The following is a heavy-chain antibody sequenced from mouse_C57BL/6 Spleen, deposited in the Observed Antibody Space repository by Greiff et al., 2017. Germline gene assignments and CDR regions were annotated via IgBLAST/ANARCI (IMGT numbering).Heavy chain of an antibody. CDR2: IDPANGNT. CDR3: ARPLDYYGSTAWFAY. J-gene: IGHJ3*01. Sequence: EVQLQQPVAELVRPGASVKLSCTASGFNIKNTYMHWVKQRPEQGLEWIGRIDPANGNTKYAPKFQGKATITADTSSNTAYLQLSSLTSEDTAIYYCARPLDYYGSTAWFAYWGQGTLVTVSA. V-gene: IGHV14-3*01. D-gene: IGHD1-1*01. CDR1: GFNIKNTY.